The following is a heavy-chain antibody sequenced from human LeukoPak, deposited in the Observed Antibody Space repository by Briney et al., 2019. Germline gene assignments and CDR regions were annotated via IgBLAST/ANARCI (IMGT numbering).Heavy chain of an antibody. V-gene: IGHV1-69*01. CDR3: ARDSSPSGGYYYYMDV. J-gene: IGHJ6*03. CDR2: IIPIFGTA. CDR1: GGTFSSYA. D-gene: IGHD6-6*01. Sequence: SVKVSCKASGGTFSSYAISWVRQAPGQGLEWMGGIIPIFGTANYAQKFQGRVTITADESTSTAYMELSSLRSEDAAVYYCARDSSPSGGYYYYMDVWGKGTTVTVSS.